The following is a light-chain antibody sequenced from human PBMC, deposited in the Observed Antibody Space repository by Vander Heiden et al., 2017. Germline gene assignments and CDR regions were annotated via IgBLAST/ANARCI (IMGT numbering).Light chain of an antibody. CDR3: AAWDDSLNGYV. J-gene: IGLJ1*01. CDR1: SSNIGSNT. Sequence: QSVLTQPPSASGTPGQRVTISCSGGSSNIGSNTVNWYQQLPGTAPKLLIYRNNQRPSGVPDRISGSKSGTSASLAISGLQSEDDADYYWAAWDDSLNGYVFGTGTKVTVL. V-gene: IGLV1-44*01. CDR2: RNN.